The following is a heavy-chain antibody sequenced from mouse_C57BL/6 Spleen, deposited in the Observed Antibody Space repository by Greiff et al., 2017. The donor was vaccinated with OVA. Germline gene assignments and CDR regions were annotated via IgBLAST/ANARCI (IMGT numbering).Heavy chain of an antibody. D-gene: IGHD2-5*01. CDR1: GFTFSSYA. CDR2: ISSGGDYI. V-gene: IGHV5-9-1*02. J-gene: IGHJ2*01. Sequence: EVQLQESGEGLVKPGGSLKLSCAASGFTFSSYAMSWVRQTPEKRLEWVAYISSGGDYIYYADTVKGRFTISRDNARNTLYLQMSSLKSEDTAMYYCTRGIYSNYFDYWGQGTTLTVSS. CDR3: TRGIYSNYFDY.